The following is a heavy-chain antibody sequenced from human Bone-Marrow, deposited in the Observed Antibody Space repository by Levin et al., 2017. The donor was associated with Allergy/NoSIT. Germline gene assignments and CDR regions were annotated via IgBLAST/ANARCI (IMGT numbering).Heavy chain of an antibody. CDR1: GGSLTSGTSY. Sequence: SETLSLTCTISGGSLTSGTSYWAWVRQTPGKGLEWIGYIHYTGSDSYNPSLKSRVAISVDTSKNQFSLKMNSVTTADTAVYYCATYVPAATYSYDGVDVWGHGTAVTVSS. V-gene: IGHV4-61*01. D-gene: IGHD6-25*01. J-gene: IGHJ6*02. CDR2: IHYTGSD. CDR3: ATYVPAATYSYDGVDV.